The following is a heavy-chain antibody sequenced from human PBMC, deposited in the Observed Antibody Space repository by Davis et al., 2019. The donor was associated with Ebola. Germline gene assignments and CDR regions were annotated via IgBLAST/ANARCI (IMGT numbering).Heavy chain of an antibody. J-gene: IGHJ5*02. V-gene: IGHV3-7*01. D-gene: IGHD5/OR15-5a*01. Sequence: PAGSLSLSCAASGFSVSSYWMSWVRQAPGKGLEWVAYIKQGGDERYYVDSVKGRFIISRDDAKNSLYLQMNSLRAEDTAVYYCVRVYSVSYDPWGQGTLVTVSS. CDR3: VRVYSVSYDP. CDR2: IKQGGDER. CDR1: GFSVSSYW.